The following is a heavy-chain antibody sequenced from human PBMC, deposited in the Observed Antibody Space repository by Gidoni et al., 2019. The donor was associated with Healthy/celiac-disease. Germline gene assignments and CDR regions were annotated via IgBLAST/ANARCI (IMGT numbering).Heavy chain of an antibody. CDR2: IWYDGSNK. CDR3: ARDPGGRSRGYSGYDLMPNYYYYYMDV. V-gene: IGHV3-33*01. J-gene: IGHJ6*03. D-gene: IGHD5-12*01. Sequence: EWVAVIWYDGSNKYYADSVKGRFTISRDNSKNTLYLQMNSLRAEDTAVYYCARDPGGRSRGYSGYDLMPNYYYYYMDVWGKGTTVTVSS.